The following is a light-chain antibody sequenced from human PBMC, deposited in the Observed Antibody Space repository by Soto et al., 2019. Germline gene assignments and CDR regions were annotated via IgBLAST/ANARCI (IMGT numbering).Light chain of an antibody. Sequence: IRVTQSASSLSATVGDRVTXXCRASQSISSYLNWYQQKPGKAPKLLIYAASSLQSGVPSRFSGSGSGTDFTLTISSLQPEDFATYYCQQSYCTPRTVGQGTKVDIK. CDR2: AAS. CDR3: QQSYCTPRT. V-gene: IGKV1-39*01. J-gene: IGKJ1*01. CDR1: QSISSY.